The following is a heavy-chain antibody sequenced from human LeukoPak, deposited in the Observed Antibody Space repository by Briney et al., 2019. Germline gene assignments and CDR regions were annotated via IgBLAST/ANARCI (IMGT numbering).Heavy chain of an antibody. Sequence: PSETLSLTCGVSGYSISRGYYWGWIRQPPGNGLEWIGNIYHTGSTYYNPSLRSRVTTSVDTSKNQFFLKLTSVTAADTAVYYCARGLGGYSAGWSRFFEYWGQGTLATVSS. CDR2: IYHTGST. CDR1: GYSISRGYY. J-gene: IGHJ4*02. V-gene: IGHV4-38-2*01. D-gene: IGHD6-19*01. CDR3: ARGLGGYSAGWSRFFEY.